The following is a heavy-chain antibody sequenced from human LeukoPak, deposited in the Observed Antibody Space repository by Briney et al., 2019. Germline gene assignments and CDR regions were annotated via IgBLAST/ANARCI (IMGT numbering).Heavy chain of an antibody. CDR3: ARGIIWDDAFDI. Sequence: GGSLRLSCAASGFTFSSYAMHWVRQAPGKGLEWVAVISYDGNNKYYADSVKGRFTISRDNSKNTVYLQMNSLRTEDTAVYYCARGIIWDDAFDIWGQGTMVTVSS. CDR2: ISYDGNNK. J-gene: IGHJ3*02. CDR1: GFTFSSYA. D-gene: IGHD1-26*01. V-gene: IGHV3-30-3*01.